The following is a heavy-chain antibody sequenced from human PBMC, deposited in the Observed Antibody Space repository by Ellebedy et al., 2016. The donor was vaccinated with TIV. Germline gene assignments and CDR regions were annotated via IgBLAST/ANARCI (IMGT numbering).Heavy chain of an antibody. CDR3: ARALPHFDI. CDR1: GDSVSSNSAT. CDR2: TYYRSKWHN. J-gene: IGHJ3*02. V-gene: IGHV6-1*01. Sequence: MPSETLSLTCAISGDSVSSNSATWNWIRQSTSRGLEWLGSTYYRSKWHNEYAISVRSRITINPDTSKNQFSLQLNSVTPEDTAVYYCARALPHFDIWGQGTMVTVSS.